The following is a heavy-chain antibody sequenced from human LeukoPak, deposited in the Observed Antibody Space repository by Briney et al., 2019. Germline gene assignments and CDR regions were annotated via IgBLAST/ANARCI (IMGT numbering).Heavy chain of an antibody. J-gene: IGHJ4*02. D-gene: IGHD1-26*01. CDR1: GFTFSSYA. V-gene: IGHV3-23*01. Sequence: SGGSLRLSCAASGFTFSSYAMSWVRQAPGKGXXXXXXXXGSGGSTYYADSVKGRFNISRDNSKSTLYLQMNSLRAEDTAVYYCAKDVDPKVGATELQFDYWGQGTLVTVSS. CDR2: XXGSGGST. CDR3: AKDVDPKVGATELQFDY.